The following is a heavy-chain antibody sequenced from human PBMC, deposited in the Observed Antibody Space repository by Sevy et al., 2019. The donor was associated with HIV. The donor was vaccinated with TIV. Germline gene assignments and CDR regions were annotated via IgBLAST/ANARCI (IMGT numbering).Heavy chain of an antibody. D-gene: IGHD2-2*01. V-gene: IGHV4-61*01. J-gene: IGHJ4*02. CDR2: MYYSGGT. CDR1: GDSVSSGSSC. CDR3: ATNSSTSALDS. Sequence: SETLSLTCTVSGDSVSSGSSCWSWIRQSPGRGVEWIGYMYYSGGTNYNPSLKSRVTLSVDTSKKQFSLKLSSVTAADTAVYYCATNSSTSALDSWGQGTLVTVSS.